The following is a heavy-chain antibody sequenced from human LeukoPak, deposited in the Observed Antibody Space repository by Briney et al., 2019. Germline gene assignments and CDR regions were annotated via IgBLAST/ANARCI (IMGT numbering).Heavy chain of an antibody. V-gene: IGHV4-34*01. CDR1: GGSFSGYY. J-gene: IGHJ4*02. CDR2: INHSGST. Sequence: SETLSLTCAVYGGSFSGYYWSWIRQPPGKGLEWIGEINHSGSTNYNPSLKSRVTISVDTSKNQFSLKLSSVTAADTAVYYCARAAPPTDFDYWGQGTLVTVSP. CDR3: ARAAPPTDFDY.